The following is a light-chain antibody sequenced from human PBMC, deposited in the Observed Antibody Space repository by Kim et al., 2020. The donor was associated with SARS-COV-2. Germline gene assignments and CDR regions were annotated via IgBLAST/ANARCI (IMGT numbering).Light chain of an antibody. CDR3: AAWDDSLSGGV. Sequence: GQRVTISCYGSSSNIGSNYVYWYQQLPGTAPKLLIYRNNQRPSGVPDRFSGSKSGTSASLAISGLRSEDEADYYCAAWDDSLSGGVFGGGTQLTVL. CDR1: SSNIGSNY. J-gene: IGLJ2*01. V-gene: IGLV1-47*01. CDR2: RNN.